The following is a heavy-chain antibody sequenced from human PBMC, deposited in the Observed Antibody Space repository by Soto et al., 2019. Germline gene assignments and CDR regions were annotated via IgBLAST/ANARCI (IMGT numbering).Heavy chain of an antibody. D-gene: IGHD6-19*01. V-gene: IGHV3-48*03. Sequence: GGSLRLSCAASGFTFSSYEMNWVRQAPGKGLEWVSYISSSGSTIYYADSVKGRFTISRDNAKNSLYLQMNSPRAEDTAVYYCARGGSGWLEYFQHWGQGTLVTVSS. CDR1: GFTFSSYE. CDR2: ISSSGSTI. CDR3: ARGGSGWLEYFQH. J-gene: IGHJ1*01.